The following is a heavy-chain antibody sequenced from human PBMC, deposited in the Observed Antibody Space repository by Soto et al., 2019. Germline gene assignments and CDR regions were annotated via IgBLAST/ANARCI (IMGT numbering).Heavy chain of an antibody. CDR2: IKQDGSET. Sequence: EVQLVESGGGLVQPGGSLRLSCAASGFTFSSYWMSWVRQAPGKGLEWVANIKQDGSETYYVDSVKGRFTISRDNAKNSLYLQMNSLRAEDTAVYYCARAITMIVVVIGDYYYYGMDVWGQGTTVTVSS. CDR3: ARAITMIVVVIGDYYYYGMDV. D-gene: IGHD3-22*01. J-gene: IGHJ6*02. CDR1: GFTFSSYW. V-gene: IGHV3-7*05.